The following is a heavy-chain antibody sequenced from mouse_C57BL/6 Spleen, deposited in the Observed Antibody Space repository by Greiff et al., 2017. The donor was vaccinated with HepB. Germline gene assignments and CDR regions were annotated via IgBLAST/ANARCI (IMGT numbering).Heavy chain of an antibody. Sequence: VQLQQSGAELVKPGASVKLSCKASGYTFTSYWMQWVKQRPGQGLEWIGEIDPSDSYTNYNQKFKGKATLTVDTSSSTAYMQLSSLTSEDSAVYYCARHYGSTPWFAYWGQRTLVTVSA. J-gene: IGHJ3*01. V-gene: IGHV1-50*01. CDR3: ARHYGSTPWFAY. D-gene: IGHD1-1*01. CDR2: IDPSDSYT. CDR1: GYTFTSYW.